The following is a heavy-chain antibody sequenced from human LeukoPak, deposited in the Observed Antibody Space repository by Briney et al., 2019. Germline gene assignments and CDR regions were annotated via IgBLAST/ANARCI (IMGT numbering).Heavy chain of an antibody. CDR3: ARGPAYNWNDPNWFDP. CDR2: MNPNSGNT. J-gene: IGHJ5*02. Sequence: ASVKVSCKASGYTFTSYDINWVRQATGQGLEWMGWMNPNSGNTGYAQKFQGRVTMTRNTSISTAYMELSSLRSEDTAVYYCARGPAYNWNDPNWFDPWGQGTLVTVSS. CDR1: GYTFTSYD. D-gene: IGHD1-20*01. V-gene: IGHV1-8*01.